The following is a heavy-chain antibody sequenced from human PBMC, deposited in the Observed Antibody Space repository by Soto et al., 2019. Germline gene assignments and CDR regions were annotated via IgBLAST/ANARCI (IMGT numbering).Heavy chain of an antibody. CDR1: GGSISSGGYY. D-gene: IGHD3-3*01. CDR2: IYYSGST. CDR3: ARGHEYYDFWSGYLYFDY. V-gene: IGHV4-31*03. J-gene: IGHJ4*02. Sequence: PSETLSLTCTVSGGSISSGGYYWSWIRQHPGKGLEWIGYIYYSGSTYYNPSLKSRVTISADTSKNQFSLKLSSVAAADTAVYYCARGHEYYDFWSGYLYFDYWGQGTLVTVSS.